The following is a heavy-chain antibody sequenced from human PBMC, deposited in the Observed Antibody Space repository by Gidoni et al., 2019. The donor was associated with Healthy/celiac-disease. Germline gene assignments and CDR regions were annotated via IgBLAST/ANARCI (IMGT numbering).Heavy chain of an antibody. CDR3: TLPDSGYDYKGFDY. CDR2: IRSKAYGGTT. J-gene: IGHJ4*02. CDR1: GFTFGDYA. D-gene: IGHD5-12*01. Sequence: EVQLVESGGGLVKPGRSLRLSCTASGFTFGDYAMSWFRQAPGKGLEWVGFIRSKAYGGTTEYAASVKGRFTISRDDSKSIAYLQMNSLKTEDTAVYYCTLPDSGYDYKGFDYWGQGTLVTVSS. V-gene: IGHV3-49*05.